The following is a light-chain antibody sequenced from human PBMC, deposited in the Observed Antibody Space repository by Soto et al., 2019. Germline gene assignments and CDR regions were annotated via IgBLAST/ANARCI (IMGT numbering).Light chain of an antibody. CDR1: QSVSSN. CDR3: QQYNDWPFT. Sequence: EIVLTQSPGTPSLSPGERATLSCRASQSVSSNLAWYQQKPGQAPRLLIYGVSTRATGIPARFSGSESGTEFTLTISSLQSEDFAVYYCQQYNDWPFTFGPGTKVDIK. CDR2: GVS. V-gene: IGKV3-15*01. J-gene: IGKJ3*01.